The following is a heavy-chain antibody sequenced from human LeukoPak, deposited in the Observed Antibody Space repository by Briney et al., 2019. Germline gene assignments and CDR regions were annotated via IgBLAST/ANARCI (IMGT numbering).Heavy chain of an antibody. V-gene: IGHV1-18*04. CDR2: ISAYNGNT. Sequence: EASVKVSCKASGYTFTGYYMHWVRQAPGQGLEWMGWISAYNGNTNYAQKLQGRVTMTTDTSTSTAYMELRSLRSDDTAVYYCARFYGTRSDAFDIWGQGTMVTVSS. CDR3: ARFYGTRSDAFDI. CDR1: GYTFTGYY. D-gene: IGHD3-16*01. J-gene: IGHJ3*02.